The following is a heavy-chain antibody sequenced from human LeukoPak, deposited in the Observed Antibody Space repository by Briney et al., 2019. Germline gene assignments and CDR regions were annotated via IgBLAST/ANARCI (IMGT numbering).Heavy chain of an antibody. CDR2: IYPGDSDT. D-gene: IGHD2-15*01. Sequence: PGESLKISCKGSGHSFSTYWIAWVRQMPGKGLEWMGIIYPGDSDTRYSPSFQGQVTISADKSITTAYLQWSSLKASDTAIYYCARRSGGMDVWGQGTTVTVSS. V-gene: IGHV5-51*01. CDR3: ARRSGGMDV. CDR1: GHSFSTYW. J-gene: IGHJ6*02.